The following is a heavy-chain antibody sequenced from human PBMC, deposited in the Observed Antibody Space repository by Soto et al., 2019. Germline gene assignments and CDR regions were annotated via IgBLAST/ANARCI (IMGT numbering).Heavy chain of an antibody. CDR1: GFTFDEYA. D-gene: IGHD5-18*01. V-gene: IGHV3-9*01. J-gene: IGHJ4*02. Sequence: PVGSLRLSCAASGFTFDEYAMQWVRQAPGKGLEWVSGISYNSGTIGYADSVKGRFTISRDNAKNSLFLQMNSLRAEDTALYFCAKGEDRGYSYGPDYWGQGTLVTVSS. CDR2: ISYNSGTI. CDR3: AKGEDRGYSYGPDY.